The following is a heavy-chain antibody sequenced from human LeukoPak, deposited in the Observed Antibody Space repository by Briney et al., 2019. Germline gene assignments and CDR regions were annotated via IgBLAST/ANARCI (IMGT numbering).Heavy chain of an antibody. CDR2: IKQDGSEK. CDR3: ARVGNYYDSSGYYLSFDY. CDR1: GFTFSSYW. Sequence: GGSLRLSCAASGFTFSSYWMSWVRQAPGKGLEWVANIKQDGSEKYYVDSVKGRFTISRDNAKNSLHLQMNSLRAEDTAVYYCARVGNYYDSSGYYLSFDYWGQGTLVTVSS. D-gene: IGHD3-22*01. J-gene: IGHJ4*02. V-gene: IGHV3-7*03.